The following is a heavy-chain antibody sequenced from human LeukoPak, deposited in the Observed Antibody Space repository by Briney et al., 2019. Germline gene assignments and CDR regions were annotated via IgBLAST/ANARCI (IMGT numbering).Heavy chain of an antibody. Sequence: GGSLRLSCAASGFTFNRHWMTWVRQAPGKGLEWIANVNPDMSEKNYVESVKGRFTISRDNAKNSLYLQMNSLRPEDLAVYYCARTIGASPFSSHYYMDVWGKGTTVIVSS. CDR2: VNPDMSEK. D-gene: IGHD4/OR15-4a*01. CDR1: GFTFNRHW. J-gene: IGHJ6*03. CDR3: ARTIGASPFSSHYYMDV. V-gene: IGHV3-7*01.